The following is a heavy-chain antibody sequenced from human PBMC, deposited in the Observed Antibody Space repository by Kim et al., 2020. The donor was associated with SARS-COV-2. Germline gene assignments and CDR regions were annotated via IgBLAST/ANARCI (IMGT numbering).Heavy chain of an antibody. D-gene: IGHD5-18*01. CDR1: GGTFSSYA. V-gene: IGHV1-69*13. J-gene: IGHJ4*02. CDR3: ARVRRSDTAMVTVGATPPDY. Sequence: SVKVSCKASGGTFSSYAISWVRQAPGQGLEWMGGIIPIFGTANYAQKFQGRVTITADESTSTAYMELSSLRSEDTAVYYCARVRRSDTAMVTVGATPPDYWGQGTLVTVSS. CDR2: IIPIFGTA.